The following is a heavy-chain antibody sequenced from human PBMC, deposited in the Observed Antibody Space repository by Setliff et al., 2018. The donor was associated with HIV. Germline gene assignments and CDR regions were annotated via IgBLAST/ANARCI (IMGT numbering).Heavy chain of an antibody. CDR1: GSTLREVA. J-gene: IGHJ3*02. CDR2: FDPEDGEK. CDR3: AKERFTLIELDSFDI. Sequence: ASVKVSCKVSGSTLREVAMHWVRQAPGKELEWMGGFDPEDGEKIYAQKFQGRVTMTEDTSTDTAYMELSSLTSDDTAVYYCAKERFTLIELDSFDIWGQGTMVTVSS. V-gene: IGHV1-24*01. D-gene: IGHD3-9*01.